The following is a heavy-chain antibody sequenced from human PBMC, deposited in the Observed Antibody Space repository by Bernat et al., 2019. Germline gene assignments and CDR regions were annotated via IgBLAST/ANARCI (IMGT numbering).Heavy chain of an antibody. CDR1: GFTFSSYS. CDR2: ISSSSSYI. J-gene: IGHJ4*02. D-gene: IGHD6-13*01. CDR3: ARDSFTEAAAGIFWASY. V-gene: IGHV3-21*01. Sequence: LVESGGGLVKPGGSLRLSCAASGFTFSSYSMNWVRQAPGKGLEWVSSISSSSSYIYYADSVKGRFTISRDNSKNTLYLQMNSLRAEDTAVYYCARDSFTEAAAGIFWASYWGQGTLVTVSS.